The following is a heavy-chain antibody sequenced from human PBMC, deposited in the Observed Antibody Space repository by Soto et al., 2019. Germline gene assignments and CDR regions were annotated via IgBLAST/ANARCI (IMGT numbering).Heavy chain of an antibody. CDR3: ARDSPVVPAATDAFDI. D-gene: IGHD2-2*01. V-gene: IGHV1-18*01. J-gene: IGHJ3*02. CDR2: ISAYNGNT. CDR1: GYTFTSYG. Sequence: ASVKVSCKASGYTFTSYGISWVRQAPGQGLEWMGWISAYNGNTNYAQKLQGRVTMTTDTSTSTAYMELRSLRSDDTAVYYCARDSPVVPAATDAFDIWGQGTMVTVSS.